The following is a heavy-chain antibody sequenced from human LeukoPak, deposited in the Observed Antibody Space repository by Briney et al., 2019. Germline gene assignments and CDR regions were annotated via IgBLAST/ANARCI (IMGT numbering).Heavy chain of an antibody. V-gene: IGHV4-39*01. CDR3: ATQDYDYVWGSYRYKSWFDP. CDR1: GGSISSSSYY. D-gene: IGHD3-16*02. Sequence: SETLSLTCTVSGGSISSSSYYWGWIRQPPGKGLEWIGSIYYSGSTYYNPSLKSRVTISVDTSKNQFSLKLRSVTAADTAVYYCATQDYDYVWGSYRYKSWFDPWGQGTLVTVSS. J-gene: IGHJ5*02. CDR2: IYYSGST.